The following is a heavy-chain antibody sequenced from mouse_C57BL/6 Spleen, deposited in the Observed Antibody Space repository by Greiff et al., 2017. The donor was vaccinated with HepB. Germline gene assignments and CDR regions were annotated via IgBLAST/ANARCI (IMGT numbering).Heavy chain of an antibody. Sequence: EVKLMESGGGLVKPGGSLKLSCAASGFTFSDYGMHWVRQAPEKGLEWVAYISSGSSTIYYADTVKGRFTISRDNAKNTLFLQMTSLRSEDTAMYYCARKDPTRYYYAMDYWGQGTSVTVSS. CDR3: ARKDPTRYYYAMDY. D-gene: IGHD2-10*01. J-gene: IGHJ4*01. V-gene: IGHV5-17*01. CDR1: GFTFSDYG. CDR2: ISSGSSTI.